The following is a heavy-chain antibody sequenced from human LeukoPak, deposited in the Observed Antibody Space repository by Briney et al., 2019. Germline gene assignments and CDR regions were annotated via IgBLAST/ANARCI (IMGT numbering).Heavy chain of an antibody. V-gene: IGHV3-74*01. CDR1: GFTFSSYW. D-gene: IGHD2-15*01. CDR2: INGDGTTT. J-gene: IGHJ3*02. Sequence: QPGGSLRLSCAASGFTFSSYWMHWVRQAPGKGLVWVSRINGDGTTTRYADSVKGRFTISRDNAKNTLYLQMNSLRAEDTAVYYCARPYCGGGTCHSFSAFDIWGQGTLVTVSS. CDR3: ARPYCGGGTCHSFSAFDI.